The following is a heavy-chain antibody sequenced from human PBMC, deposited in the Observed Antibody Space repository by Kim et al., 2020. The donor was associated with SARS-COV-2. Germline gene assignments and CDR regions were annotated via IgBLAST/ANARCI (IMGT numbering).Heavy chain of an antibody. D-gene: IGHD6-19*01. CDR3: ARHKSSGWPTFDY. CDR2: IYYSGST. J-gene: IGHJ4*02. CDR1: GGSNSGFY. V-gene: IGHV4-59*08. Sequence: SETLSLTCTVSGGSNSGFYWSWIRQPPGKGLEWIGYIYYSGSTKYNPSLKSRVTISVDTSKNQFSLKLNSVTAADTAVYYCARHKSSGWPTFDYWGQGTLVTVSS.